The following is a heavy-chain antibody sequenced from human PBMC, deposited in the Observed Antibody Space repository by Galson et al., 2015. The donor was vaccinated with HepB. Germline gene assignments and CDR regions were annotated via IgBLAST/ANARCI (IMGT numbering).Heavy chain of an antibody. Sequence: SLRLSCAASGFTFDDYVMHWVRQAPGKGLEWVSLISWDGDSTYYADSVKGRFTISRDNSKKSLYLQMNSLRGDDTALYYCAKDKGGAYGDYIDFWGQGTLVTVSS. CDR3: AKDKGGAYGDYIDF. J-gene: IGHJ4*02. CDR1: GFTFDDYV. D-gene: IGHD4-17*01. V-gene: IGHV3-43D*04. CDR2: ISWDGDST.